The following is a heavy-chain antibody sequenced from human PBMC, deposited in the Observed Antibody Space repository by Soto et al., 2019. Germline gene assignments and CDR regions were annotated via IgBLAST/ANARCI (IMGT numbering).Heavy chain of an antibody. CDR3: ATSVNSAMAFDY. CDR1: GYTFTHYY. J-gene: IGHJ4*02. D-gene: IGHD5-18*01. CDR2: INPNGGIT. Sequence: QVQLVQSGAEVKKPGASVRVSCKASGYTFTHYYIHWVRQAPGQGLEWMGIINPNGGITTYAQKCPAGISMTTDTSTSTVYLSLRSLSSGDSAVYYCATSVNSAMAFDYWGQGTLVTVSS. V-gene: IGHV1-46*01.